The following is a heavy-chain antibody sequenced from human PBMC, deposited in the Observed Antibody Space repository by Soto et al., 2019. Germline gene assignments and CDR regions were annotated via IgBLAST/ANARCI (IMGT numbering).Heavy chain of an antibody. CDR1: GFTFSSYD. J-gene: IGHJ4*02. Sequence: GESLKISCAASGFTFSSYDMHWVRQGTGKGLELVSAFGTAGDTYYPGSVKGRFTISRENAKNSLYLQMNSLRAGDTAVYYCARGRWGYDFLTGYYDFWGQGTPVTVSS. CDR2: FGTAGDT. D-gene: IGHD3-9*01. V-gene: IGHV3-13*01. CDR3: ARGRWGYDFLTGYYDF.